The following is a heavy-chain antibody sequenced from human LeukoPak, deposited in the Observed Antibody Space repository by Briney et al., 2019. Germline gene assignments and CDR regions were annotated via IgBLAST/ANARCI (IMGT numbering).Heavy chain of an antibody. Sequence: SETLSLTCTVSGGSINSYYWSWIRQPPGKGLEWIGCIYYSGSTNYNPSLKSRVTISVDTSKNQFSLKLSSVTAADTAVYYCARRDTAFGYWGQGTLVTVSS. CDR1: GGSINSYY. CDR3: ARRDTAFGY. J-gene: IGHJ4*02. D-gene: IGHD5-18*01. V-gene: IGHV4-59*12. CDR2: IYYSGST.